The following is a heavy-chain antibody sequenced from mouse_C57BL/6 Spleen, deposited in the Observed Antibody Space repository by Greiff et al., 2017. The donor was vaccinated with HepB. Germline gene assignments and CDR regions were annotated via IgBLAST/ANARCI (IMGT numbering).Heavy chain of an antibody. D-gene: IGHD2-3*01. CDR1: GYSITSGYY. CDR2: ISYDGSN. Sequence: EVQLQESGPGLVKPSQSLSLTCSVTGYSITSGYYWNWIRQFPGNKLEWMGYISYDGSNNYNPSLKNRISITRDTSKNQFFLKLNSVTTEDTATYYCARDGGYYGYFDYWGQGTTLTVSS. J-gene: IGHJ2*01. V-gene: IGHV3-6*01. CDR3: ARDGGYYGYFDY.